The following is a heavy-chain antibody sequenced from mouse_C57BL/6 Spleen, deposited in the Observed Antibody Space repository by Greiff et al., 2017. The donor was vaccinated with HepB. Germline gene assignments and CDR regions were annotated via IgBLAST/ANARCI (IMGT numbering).Heavy chain of an antibody. V-gene: IGHV1-22*01. CDR3: ARAGGSRAWFAY. Sequence: EVQLQQSGPELVKPGASVKMSCKASGYTFTDYNMHWVKQSHGKSLEWIGYINPNNGGTSYNQKFKGKATLTVNKSSSTAYMELRSLTSADSAVYGCARAGGSRAWFAYWGQGTRVTVSA. J-gene: IGHJ3*01. D-gene: IGHD1-1*01. CDR1: GYTFTDYN. CDR2: INPNNGGT.